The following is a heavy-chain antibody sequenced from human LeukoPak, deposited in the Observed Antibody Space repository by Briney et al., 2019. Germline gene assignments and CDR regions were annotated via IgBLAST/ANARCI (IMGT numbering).Heavy chain of an antibody. V-gene: IGHV4-4*02. CDR3: ARQKGYSSSWYYFDY. Sequence: SETLSLTCAVSGGSISSSNWWSWVRQPPGKGLEWIGEIYHSGSTNYNPSLKSRVTISVDKSKNQFSLKLSSVTAADTAVYYCARQKGYSSSWYYFDYWAREPWSPSPQ. D-gene: IGHD6-13*01. CDR1: GGSISSSNW. CDR2: IYHSGST. J-gene: IGHJ4*02.